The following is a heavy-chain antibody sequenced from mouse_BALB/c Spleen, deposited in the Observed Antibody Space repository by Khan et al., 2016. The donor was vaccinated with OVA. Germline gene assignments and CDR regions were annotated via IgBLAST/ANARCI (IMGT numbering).Heavy chain of an antibody. J-gene: IGHJ2*01. CDR3: AREEALYYFDY. CDR1: GYIFTSYW. D-gene: IGHD3-2*02. V-gene: IGHV1-76*01. Sequence: QVQLKESGAELVRPGTSVKLSCKTSGYIFTSYWIHWVRQRTGQGLEWIARIYPGTDNTYYNEKLKDRATLTADRSSSTAYMQPNSLKSEDSAVYFCAREEALYYFDYWGQGTILTVSS. CDR2: IYPGTDNT.